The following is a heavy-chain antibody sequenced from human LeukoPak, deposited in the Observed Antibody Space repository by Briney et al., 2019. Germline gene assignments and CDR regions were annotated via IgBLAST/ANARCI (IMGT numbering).Heavy chain of an antibody. Sequence: GGSLRLSCAASGFTFSSYAMSWVRQAPGKGLEWVSTISGSGGSTYYADSVKGRFTISRDNSKNTLYLQMNSLRAEDTAVYYCAKGDNLAHYDYVWGSYRSYYFDYWGQGTLVTVSS. CDR3: AKGDNLAHYDYVWGSYRSYYFDY. V-gene: IGHV3-23*01. J-gene: IGHJ4*02. CDR1: GFTFSSYA. CDR2: ISGSGGST. D-gene: IGHD3-16*02.